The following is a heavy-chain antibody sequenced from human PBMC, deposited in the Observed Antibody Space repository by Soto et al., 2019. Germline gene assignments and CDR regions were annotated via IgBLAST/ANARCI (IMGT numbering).Heavy chain of an antibody. D-gene: IGHD2-15*01. CDR2: ISGTSDYI. Sequence: GGSLRLSCVASGFTFTSYGMHWVRQAPGKGLEWVAAISGTSDYIYYADSVKGRFTISRDNAKTSLYVQMNSLRAEDTAVYYCARDHRYCSGSSCRPYYYYYGMDVWGQGTTVTVSS. CDR3: ARDHRYCSGSSCRPYYYYYGMDV. J-gene: IGHJ6*02. V-gene: IGHV3-21*01. CDR1: GFTFTSYG.